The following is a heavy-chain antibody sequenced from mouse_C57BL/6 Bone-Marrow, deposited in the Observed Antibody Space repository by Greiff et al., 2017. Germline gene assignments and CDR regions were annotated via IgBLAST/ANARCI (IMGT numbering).Heavy chain of an antibody. CDR3: ARSYYSNPAWFAY. V-gene: IGHV1-50*01. CDR1: GYTFTSYW. J-gene: IGHJ3*01. D-gene: IGHD2-5*01. CDR2: IDPSDSYT. Sequence: VQLQQPGAELVKPGASVKLSCKASGYTFTSYWMQWVKQRPGQGLEWIGEIDPSDSYTNYNQKFKGKATLTVDTSSSPAYMQLSSLTSEDSAVYYCARSYYSNPAWFAYWGQGTLVTVSA.